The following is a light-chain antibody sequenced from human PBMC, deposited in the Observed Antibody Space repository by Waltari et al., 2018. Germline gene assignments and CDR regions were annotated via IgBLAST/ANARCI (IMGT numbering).Light chain of an antibody. CDR3: MQSLQTLWT. V-gene: IGKV2-28*01. CDR1: QSLLHRNGKNY. Sequence: DIVVTQSPLSLPVTPGEPASISCRSSQSLLHRNGKNYLDWYLQKPGQSPQLLIYLGSNRASGVPDRFSGSGSGTDFTLRISRVEAEDVGVYYCMQSLQTLWTFGPGTKVEIK. J-gene: IGKJ1*01. CDR2: LGS.